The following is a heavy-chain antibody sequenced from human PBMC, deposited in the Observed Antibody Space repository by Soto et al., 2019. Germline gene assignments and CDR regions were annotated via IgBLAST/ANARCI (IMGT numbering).Heavy chain of an antibody. CDR1: EFPFSSYV. Sequence: EVQLLESGGGLVQRGGSLRLSCAASEFPFSSYVMAWVRQAPGKGLEWVSGISGGGSNTFYADSVKGRFTISRDNSKNTLLLQMNSLGAEDTAIYYCARGHRGVIDYWGQGTLVTVSS. V-gene: IGHV3-23*01. J-gene: IGHJ4*02. CDR2: ISGGGSNT. CDR3: ARGHRGVIDY.